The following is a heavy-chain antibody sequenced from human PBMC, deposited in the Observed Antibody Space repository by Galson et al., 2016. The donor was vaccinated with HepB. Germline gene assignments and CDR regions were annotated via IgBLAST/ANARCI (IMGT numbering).Heavy chain of an antibody. V-gene: IGHV3-11*01. CDR2: IRYSGDPM. Sequence: SLRLSCAASGFSFSDYFMAWIRQAPGKGLEWVSHIRYSGDPMSYADSVMGRFTISRDNDKNSLFLQMDRLRAEDSAIYYCVRSEKVHHYNCEGYYYYGLDVWGQGTTVTVSS. CDR3: VRSEKVHHYNCEGYYYYGLDV. D-gene: IGHD1-1*01. J-gene: IGHJ6*02. CDR1: GFSFSDYF.